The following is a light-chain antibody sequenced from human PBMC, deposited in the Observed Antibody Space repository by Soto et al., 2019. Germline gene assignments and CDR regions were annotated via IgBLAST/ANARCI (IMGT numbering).Light chain of an antibody. V-gene: IGKV3-20*01. CDR1: QSVSSNY. CDR3: QPYAPAPAIT. Sequence: ETVLTQSPGTLSLSPGERATLSCRASQSVSSNYSVWYQQTPGQAPRLLISGVSTRATGLPDMFSGRGSGTDFTLTLRRRESEDVAVYYCQPYAPAPAITFGPGTRVDIK. CDR2: GVS. J-gene: IGKJ5*01.